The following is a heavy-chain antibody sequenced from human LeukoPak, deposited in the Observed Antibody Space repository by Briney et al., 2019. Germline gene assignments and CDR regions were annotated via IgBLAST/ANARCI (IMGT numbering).Heavy chain of an antibody. D-gene: IGHD3-10*01. CDR2: INNGAGDT. CDR1: GFIFTDYA. CDR3: ARSGLATCHY. Sequence: GGSLRLSCQASGFIFTDYAMSLVRQAPGKGLEWVSSINNGAGDTFFADSVKGRFTISRDDSRGMVYLQMNSLTAEDTAVYYCARSGLATCHYWGQGTLVTVSS. J-gene: IGHJ4*02. V-gene: IGHV3-23*01.